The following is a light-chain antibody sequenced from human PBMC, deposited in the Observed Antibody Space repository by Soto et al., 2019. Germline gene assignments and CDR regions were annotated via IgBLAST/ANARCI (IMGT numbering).Light chain of an antibody. CDR1: QSLSSNY. CDR2: GAS. V-gene: IGKV3-20*01. Sequence: EIVLTQSPGTLSLSPGERATLSCRASQSLSSNYLAWYQQKPGQAPRLLIYGASSRAPGIPDRFSGSVSGTDFTLPISSLEPDDFAVYYCQHYGRSAIFTLGPGTTVDIK. CDR3: QHYGRSAIFT. J-gene: IGKJ3*01.